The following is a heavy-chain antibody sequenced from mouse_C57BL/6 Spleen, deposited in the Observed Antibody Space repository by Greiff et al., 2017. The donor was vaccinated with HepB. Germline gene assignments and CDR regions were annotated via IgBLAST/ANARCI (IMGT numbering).Heavy chain of an antibody. CDR2: IDPENGDT. D-gene: IGHD2-4*01. Sequence: EVQLQQSGAELVRPGASVKLSCTASGFNIKDDYMHWVKQRPEQGLEWIGWIDPENGDTEYASKFQGKATITADTSSNTAYLQLSSLTSEDTAVYYSTMGDYVYWGQGTTLTVSS. V-gene: IGHV14-4*01. CDR1: GFNIKDDY. CDR3: TMGDYVY. J-gene: IGHJ2*01.